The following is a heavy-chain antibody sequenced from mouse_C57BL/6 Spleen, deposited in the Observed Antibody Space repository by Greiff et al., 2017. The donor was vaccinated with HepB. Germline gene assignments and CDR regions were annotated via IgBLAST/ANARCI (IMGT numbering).Heavy chain of an antibody. V-gene: IGHV7-3*01. J-gene: IGHJ2*01. CDR1: GFTFTDYY. Sequence: EVKVVESGGGLVQPGGSLSLSCAASGFTFTDYYMSWVRQPPGKALEWLGFIRNKANGYTTEYSASVKGRFTISRDNSQSILYLQMNALRAEDSATYYCARSGWPSYYFDYWGQGTTLTVSS. D-gene: IGHD1-1*02. CDR2: IRNKANGYTT. CDR3: ARSGWPSYYFDY.